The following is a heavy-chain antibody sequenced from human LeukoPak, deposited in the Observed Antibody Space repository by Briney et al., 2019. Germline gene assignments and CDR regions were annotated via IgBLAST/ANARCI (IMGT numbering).Heavy chain of an antibody. CDR2: TYYRSKWYN. D-gene: IGHD3-22*01. CDR1: GDSVSSNSAA. J-gene: IGHJ4*02. CDR3: ARGAYYYDSSGSPFDY. V-gene: IGHV6-1*01. Sequence: SQTLSLTCALSGDSVSSNSAAWNWIRQSPSRGLEWLGRTYYRSKWYNDYAVSVKSRITIDPDTSKNQFSLQLNSVTPEDTAVYYCARGAYYYDSSGSPFDYWGQGTLVTVSS.